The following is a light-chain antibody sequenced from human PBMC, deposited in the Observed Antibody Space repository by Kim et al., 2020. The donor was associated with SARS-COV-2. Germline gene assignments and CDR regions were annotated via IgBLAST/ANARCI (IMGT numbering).Light chain of an antibody. Sequence: GDQVTITCRASESINSWLAWYQQKPGKGPKLLIYEATSLERGVPSRFSGSGSGTEFTLTISSLQPDDFATYYCQQYDSHSLTFGQGTKVDIK. CDR3: QQYDSHSLT. CDR1: ESINSW. J-gene: IGKJ1*01. V-gene: IGKV1-5*01. CDR2: EAT.